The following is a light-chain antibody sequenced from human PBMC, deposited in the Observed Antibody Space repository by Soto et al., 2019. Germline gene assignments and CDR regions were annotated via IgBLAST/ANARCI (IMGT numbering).Light chain of an antibody. CDR1: SSDVGGYNY. Sequence: QSALTQPPSASGSPGQSVTISCTGTSSDVGGYNYVSWYQQYPGKAPKLMIFEVYKRPSGVPDRFSGSKSGNTASLTVSGLQAEDEAYYYCSSYAANNNLIFGGGTKLTVL. J-gene: IGLJ2*01. V-gene: IGLV2-8*01. CDR3: SSYAANNNLI. CDR2: EVY.